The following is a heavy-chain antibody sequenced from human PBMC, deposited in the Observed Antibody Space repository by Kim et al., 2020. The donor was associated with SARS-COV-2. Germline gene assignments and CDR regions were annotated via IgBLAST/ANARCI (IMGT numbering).Heavy chain of an antibody. D-gene: IGHD5-18*01. V-gene: IGHV4-39*01. CDR1: GGSISSSSYY. Sequence: SETLSLTCTVSGGSISSSSYYWGWIRQPPGKGLEWIGSIYYSGSTYYNPSLKSRVTISVDTSKNQFSLMLSSVTAADTAVYYCARLPPGYRNRYYFDYWGQGTLVTVSS. CDR2: IYYSGST. CDR3: ARLPPGYRNRYYFDY. J-gene: IGHJ4*02.